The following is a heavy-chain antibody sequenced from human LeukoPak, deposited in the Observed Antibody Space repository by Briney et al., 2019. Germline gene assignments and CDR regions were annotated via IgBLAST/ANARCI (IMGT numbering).Heavy chain of an antibody. Sequence: ASVKVSCKASRYTFSSYGISWVRQAPGQGFEWMGWISVFNGNTNYAQKFQGRVTMTTDTSTSTAYMELRSLRSDDTAVYYCARDQRYSTSYLDYWGQGTLVTVSS. CDR1: RYTFSSYG. CDR3: ARDQRYSTSYLDY. CDR2: ISVFNGNT. J-gene: IGHJ4*02. D-gene: IGHD6-6*01. V-gene: IGHV1-18*01.